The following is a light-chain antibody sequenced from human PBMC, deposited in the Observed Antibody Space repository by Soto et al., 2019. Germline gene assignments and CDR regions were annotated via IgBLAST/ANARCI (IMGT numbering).Light chain of an antibody. CDR3: QQRSNWPIT. J-gene: IGKJ5*01. CDR2: DAS. Sequence: EIVLTQSPATLSLSPGERATLSCGASQSVSSYSAWYQQKPGQAPRLLIYDASNRATGIPARFSGSGSGTDFTLTISSLEPEDFAVYYCQQRSNWPITFGQGTRLEIK. V-gene: IGKV3-11*01. CDR1: QSVSSY.